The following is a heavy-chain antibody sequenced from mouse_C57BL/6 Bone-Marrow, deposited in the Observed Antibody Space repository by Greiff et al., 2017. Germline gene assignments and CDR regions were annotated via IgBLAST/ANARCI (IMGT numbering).Heavy chain of an antibody. V-gene: IGHV5-15*01. CDR1: GFTFSDYG. D-gene: IGHD1-2*01. CDR2: ISNLAYSI. CDR3: ARLESTTAPFAY. Sequence: EVHLVESGGGLVQPGGSLKLSCAASGFTFSDYGMAWVRQAPRKGPEWVAFISNLAYSIYYADTVTGRFTISRENAKNTLYLEMSSLRSEDTAMYYCARLESTTAPFAYWGQGTLVTVSA. J-gene: IGHJ3*01.